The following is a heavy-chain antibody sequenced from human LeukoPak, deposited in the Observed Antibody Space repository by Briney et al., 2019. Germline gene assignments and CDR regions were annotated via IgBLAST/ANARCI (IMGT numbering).Heavy chain of an antibody. CDR1: GYTFTGYY. V-gene: IGHV1-2*02. J-gene: IGHJ4*02. CDR2: INPNSGGT. Sequence: GASVKVSCKASGYTFTGYYMHWVRQAPGQGLEWMGWINPNSGGTNYAQKFQGRVTMTRDASISTAYMELSRLRSDDTAVYYCARIFTIFGVAPLGFWGQGTLVTVSS. CDR3: ARIFTIFGVAPLGF. D-gene: IGHD3-3*01.